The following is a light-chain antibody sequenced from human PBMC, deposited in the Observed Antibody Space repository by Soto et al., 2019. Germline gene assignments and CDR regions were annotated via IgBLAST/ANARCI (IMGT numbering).Light chain of an antibody. CDR3: QQYYNTPQT. CDR1: QSLLYGANNKNY. V-gene: IGKV4-1*01. J-gene: IGKJ1*01. CDR2: GAS. Sequence: DIVMTQSPDSLAVSLGERAAINCKSNQSLLYGANNKNYLAWYQQKPGQPPKLLIYGASTRESGVPDRFSGSGSGTDFTLSISSLQAEDAAVYYCQQYYNTPQTFGQGTKVEVK.